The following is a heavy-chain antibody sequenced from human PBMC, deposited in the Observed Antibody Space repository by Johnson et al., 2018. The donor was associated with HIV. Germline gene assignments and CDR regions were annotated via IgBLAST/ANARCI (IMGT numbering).Heavy chain of an antibody. CDR3: ARAQLLADDAFNN. CDR2: FYSGGST. CDR1: GFTVSSNY. D-gene: IGHD6-6*01. V-gene: IGHV3-66*01. Sequence: MLLVESGGGLVQPGGSLRLSCAASGFTVSSNYLSWVRQAPGKGLEWVSVFYSGGSTYYADSVQGRFTISRDNAKNTLYLQLNSLRVEDTAIYYCARAQLLADDAFNNWGQGTMVTVSS. J-gene: IGHJ3*02.